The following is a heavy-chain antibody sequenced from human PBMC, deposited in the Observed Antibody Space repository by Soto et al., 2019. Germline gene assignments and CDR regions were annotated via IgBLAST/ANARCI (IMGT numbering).Heavy chain of an antibody. J-gene: IGHJ5*02. CDR1: GGSISDDTYY. CDR3: ARLHCASPNCVPLDP. D-gene: IGHD2-2*01. Sequence: QLQLQESGPGLVKPSETLSLTCTVSGGSISDDTYYWGWIRQPPGKGLEWIGSIYYSGTSSYNPSLKSRVPLSVDPSKKQLSLRLSSVTAADTAVYYCARLHCASPNCVPLDPWGQGTLVIVSS. CDR2: IYYSGTS. V-gene: IGHV4-39*01.